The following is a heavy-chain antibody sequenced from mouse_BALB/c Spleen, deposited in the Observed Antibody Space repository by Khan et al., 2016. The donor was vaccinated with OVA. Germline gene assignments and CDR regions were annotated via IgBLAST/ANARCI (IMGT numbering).Heavy chain of an antibody. CDR3: ARADFYEGYFYSFDY. CDR2: IRNKANGYTT. J-gene: IGHJ4*01. D-gene: IGHD2-3*01. CDR1: GFTVTDYY. Sequence: EVELVESGGGLVQVGGSLRLSCATSGFTVTDYYMNWVRQSPGKALEWLGFIRNKANGYTTENSASVKGRFTISRDNSQSILYVHMSTLRTEDSATYYGARADFYEGYFYSFDYWGQGTSVTVSS. V-gene: IGHV7-3*02.